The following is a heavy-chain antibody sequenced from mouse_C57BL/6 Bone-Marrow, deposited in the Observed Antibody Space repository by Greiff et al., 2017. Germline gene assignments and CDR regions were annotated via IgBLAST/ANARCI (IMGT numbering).Heavy chain of an antibody. CDR3: ASLVLYYAMDY. J-gene: IGHJ4*01. V-gene: IGHV1-4*01. CDR1: GYTFTSYT. CDR2: INPSSGYT. Sequence: QVQLKESGAELARPGASVKMSCKASGYTFTSYTMHWVKQRPGQGLEWIGYINPSSGYTKYNQKFKDKATLTADKSSSTAYMQLSSLTSEDSAVYYCASLVLYYAMDYWGQGTSVTVSS.